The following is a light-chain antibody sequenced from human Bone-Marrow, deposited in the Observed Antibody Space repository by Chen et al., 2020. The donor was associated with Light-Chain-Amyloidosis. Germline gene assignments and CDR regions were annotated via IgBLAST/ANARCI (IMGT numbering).Light chain of an antibody. CDR2: NND. J-gene: IGLJ3*02. CDR1: SSNIGINS. CDR3: VAWDDSLNGPM. Sequence: QSVLTQPPSASGTPGQRVTISCSGASSNIGINSVNWHQQLPGTAPRLLIYNNDRRPSGVPDRFSGSKSGTSASLAISGLQSEDEADYYCVAWDDSLNGPMFGGGTKLTVL. V-gene: IGLV1-44*01.